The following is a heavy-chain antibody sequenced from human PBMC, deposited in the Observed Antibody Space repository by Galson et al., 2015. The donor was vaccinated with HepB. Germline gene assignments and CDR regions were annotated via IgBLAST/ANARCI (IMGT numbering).Heavy chain of an antibody. Sequence: SLRLSCAASGFTFSGSGIHWVRRAPGKGLEWVASVSYDGSNKYYGDSVKGRFTISRDNSRNTVNLQMNSLRVDDTAMYYCAKERGDGGNSDGYGDYRGQGTLVTVSS. CDR3: AKERGDGGNSDGYGDY. CDR1: GFTFSGSG. V-gene: IGHV3-30*18. J-gene: IGHJ4*02. CDR2: VSYDGSNK. D-gene: IGHD5-18*01.